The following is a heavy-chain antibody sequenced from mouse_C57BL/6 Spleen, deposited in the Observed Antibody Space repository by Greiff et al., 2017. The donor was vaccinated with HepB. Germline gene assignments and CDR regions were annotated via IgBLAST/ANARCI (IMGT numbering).Heavy chain of an antibody. CDR1: GFTFSSYA. CDR2: ISDGGSYT. CDR3: ASEVRFAY. J-gene: IGHJ3*01. Sequence: EVQVVESGGGLVKPGGSLKLSCAASGFTFSSYAMSWVRQTPEKRLEWVATISDGGSYTYYPDNVKGRFTISRDNAKNNLYLQMSHLKSEDTAMYYCASEVRFAYWGQGTLVTVSA. V-gene: IGHV5-4*01. D-gene: IGHD2-2*01.